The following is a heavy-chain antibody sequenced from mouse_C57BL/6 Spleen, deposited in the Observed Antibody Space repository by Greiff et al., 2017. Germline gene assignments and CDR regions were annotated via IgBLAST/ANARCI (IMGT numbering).Heavy chain of an antibody. J-gene: IGHJ1*03. CDR3: AKGPRNWVYFDV. D-gene: IGHD4-1*01. CDR2: ILPGSGRT. Sequence: VQLQQSGAELMKPGASVKLSCKATGYTFTGYWIEWVKQRPGHGLEWIGEILPGSGRTNYNEKFKGKATFTADTSANTAYMQLSSLTTEDSSIDYGAKGPRNWVYFDVWGTGTTVTVSS. CDR1: GYTFTGYW. V-gene: IGHV1-9*01.